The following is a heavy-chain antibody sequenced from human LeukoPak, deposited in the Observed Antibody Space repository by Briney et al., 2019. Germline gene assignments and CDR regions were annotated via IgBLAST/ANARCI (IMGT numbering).Heavy chain of an antibody. V-gene: IGHV4-39*07. CDR3: ARSCRILDIVATIRARLGGNGFDI. D-gene: IGHD5-12*01. Sequence: SETLSLTCTVSGGSISSSSYYWGWIRQPPGKGLEWIGSIYHSGSTYYNPSLKSRVTIAVETSKNQFSLKLSSVTAADKAVYYCARSCRILDIVATIRARLGGNGFDIWSQGTMVTVSS. J-gene: IGHJ3*02. CDR1: GGSISSSSYY. CDR2: IYHSGST.